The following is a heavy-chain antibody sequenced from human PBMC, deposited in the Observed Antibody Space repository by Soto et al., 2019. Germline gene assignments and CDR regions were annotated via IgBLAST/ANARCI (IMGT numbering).Heavy chain of an antibody. J-gene: IGHJ4*02. CDR2: ISYDGSNE. V-gene: IGHV3-30-3*01. Sequence: PGGSLRLSCAASGFTFTNYAMHWVRQAPGKGLEWVTFISYDGSNEYYADSVKGRFTIPRDTSKNTLFLQMNSLRAEDTAVYYCAKDRYGDYGGIDYWGQGTMVTVSS. CDR3: AKDRYGDYGGIDY. CDR1: GFTFTNYA. D-gene: IGHD4-17*01.